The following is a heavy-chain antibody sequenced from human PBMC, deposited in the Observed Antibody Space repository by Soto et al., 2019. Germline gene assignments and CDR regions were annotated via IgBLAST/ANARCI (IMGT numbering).Heavy chain of an antibody. J-gene: IGHJ6*04. CDR3: ATEGVAPYSYYGMDV. Sequence: QVQLVQSGAEVKKPGASVKVSCRASGYTFTRSGISWVRQAPGQGPEWMGWISSYNGDTNYAQTFQGRGTMTPDTSTSTAYMELRSLRSDDTAVYYCATEGVAPYSYYGMDVWGKGTPVTVSS. V-gene: IGHV1-18*01. D-gene: IGHD5-12*01. CDR1: GYTFTRSG. CDR2: ISSYNGDT.